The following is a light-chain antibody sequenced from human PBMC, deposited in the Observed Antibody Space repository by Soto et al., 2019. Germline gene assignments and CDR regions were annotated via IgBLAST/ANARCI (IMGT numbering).Light chain of an antibody. J-gene: IGLJ3*02. V-gene: IGLV2-18*02. CDR3: ASYSRTSTIVL. Sequence: QSVLIQPPSVSGSPGQSVTISCTGTSSDVGSYNRVSWYQQPPGTAPKLMIYGVNNRPSGVPDRFSGSKSGNTASLTISGLRGEDEGDYYCASYSRTSTIVLFGGGTKLTVL. CDR1: SSDVGSYNR. CDR2: GVN.